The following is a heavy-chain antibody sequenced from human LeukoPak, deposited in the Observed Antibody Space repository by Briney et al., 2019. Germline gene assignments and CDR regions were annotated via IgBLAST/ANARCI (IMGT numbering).Heavy chain of an antibody. V-gene: IGHV3-23*01. Sequence: SGGSLRLSCAASGFTFSSYAMSWVRQAPGKGLEWVSAISGSGGSTYYADPVKGRFTISRDNSKNTLYLQMNSLRAEDTAVYYCARGYAAFDYWGQGTLVTVSS. CDR3: ARGYAAFDY. J-gene: IGHJ4*02. CDR1: GFTFSSYA. D-gene: IGHD2-2*01. CDR2: ISGSGGST.